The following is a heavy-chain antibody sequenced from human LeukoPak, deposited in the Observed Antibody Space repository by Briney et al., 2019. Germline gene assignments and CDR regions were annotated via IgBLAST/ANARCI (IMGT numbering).Heavy chain of an antibody. V-gene: IGHV3-21*04. CDR2: ISSSSSYI. CDR1: GFTFSSYS. D-gene: IGHD7-27*01. J-gene: IGHJ4*02. Sequence: KSGGSLRLSCAASGFTFSSYSMNWVRQAPGKGLEWVSSISSSSSYIYYADSVKGRLTISRDNAKNSLYLQMNSLRVEDTAVYYCAQDLAWGAFDHWGQGTLVTVSS. CDR3: AQDLAWGAFDH.